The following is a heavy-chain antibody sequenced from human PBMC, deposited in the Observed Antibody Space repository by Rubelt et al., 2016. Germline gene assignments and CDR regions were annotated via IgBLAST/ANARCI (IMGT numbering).Heavy chain of an antibody. CDR1: GGSIRGSSHY. CDR3: ARDSAAGTKTG. V-gene: IGHV4-39*07. Sequence: QLQLQESGPGLVKPSETLSLTCTVSGGSIRGSSHYWGWIRQPPGKGLEWIGNIYYSGSTYYNPALRSRGTRSLDTSKNQFSLKRSSVTAADTAVYYCARDSAAGTKTGWGQGTLVTVSS. J-gene: IGHJ4*02. D-gene: IGHD6-13*01. CDR2: IYYSGST.